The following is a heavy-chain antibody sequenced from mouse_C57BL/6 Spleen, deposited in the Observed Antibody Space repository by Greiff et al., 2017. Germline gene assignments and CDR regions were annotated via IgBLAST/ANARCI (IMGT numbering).Heavy chain of an antibody. D-gene: IGHD1-1*01. CDR3: ARWNYGSSYEGDY. J-gene: IGHJ2*01. CDR1: GYTFTSYW. CDR2: IDPSDSYT. V-gene: IGHV1-69*01. Sequence: QVHVKQPGAELVMPGASVKLSCKASGYTFTSYWMHWVKQRPGQGLEWIGEIDPSDSYTNYNQKFKGKSTLTVDKSSSTAYMQLSSLTSEDSAVYYCARWNYGSSYEGDYWGQGTTLTVSS.